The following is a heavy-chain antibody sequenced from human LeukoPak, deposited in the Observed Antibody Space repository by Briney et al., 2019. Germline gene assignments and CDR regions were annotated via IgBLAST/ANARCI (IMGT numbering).Heavy chain of an antibody. CDR1: GYTFTGYY. D-gene: IGHD3-10*01. V-gene: IGHV1-2*06. Sequence: ASVKVSCKASGYTFTGYYRHWVRRAPGQGLEWMGRINPNSGGTNYAQKFQGRVTMTRDTSISTAYMELSRPRSDDTAVYYCATFPPYYYGSGSSVSFDYWGQGTLVTVSS. CDR2: INPNSGGT. CDR3: ATFPPYYYGSGSSVSFDY. J-gene: IGHJ4*02.